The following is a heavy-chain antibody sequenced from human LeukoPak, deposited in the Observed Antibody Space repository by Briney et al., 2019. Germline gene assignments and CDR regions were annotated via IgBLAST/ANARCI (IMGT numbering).Heavy chain of an antibody. CDR1: GFTFSSYA. Sequence: GALRLSCAASGFTFSSYAIQWVRQAPGKGLEWVSSISSSGSYIYYADSVKGRFTISRDNAKNSLDLQMNSLRVEDTAVYYCARLRRLQTGRDFLDYWGQGTLVTVSS. D-gene: IGHD3-10*01. CDR3: ARLRRLQTGRDFLDY. V-gene: IGHV3-21*06. J-gene: IGHJ4*02. CDR2: ISSSGSYI.